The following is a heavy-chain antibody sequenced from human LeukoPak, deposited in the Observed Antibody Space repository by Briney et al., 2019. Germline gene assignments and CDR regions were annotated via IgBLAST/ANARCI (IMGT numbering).Heavy chain of an antibody. V-gene: IGHV3-7*01. CDR2: IKQDGSET. Sequence: PGGSLRLSCAASGFTFSNYWMSWVRQAPGKGLEWVANIKQDGSETYYVDSVKGRFTISRDNAKNSLFLQMNSLTAEDTAVYHCARKGGTRGPLNYWGQGTLVTVSS. J-gene: IGHJ4*02. CDR3: ARKGGTRGPLNY. D-gene: IGHD2-8*01. CDR1: GFTFSNYW.